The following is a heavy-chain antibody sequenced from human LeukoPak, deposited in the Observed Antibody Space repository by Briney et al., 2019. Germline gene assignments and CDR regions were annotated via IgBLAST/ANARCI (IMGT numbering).Heavy chain of an antibody. V-gene: IGHV4-59*01. D-gene: IGHD5-12*01. CDR3: ARGGIVATIPDFDY. CDR2: IYYSGST. CDR1: GGSISGYY. Sequence: PSETLSLTCTVSGGSISGYYWSWIRQPPGKGLEWIGYIYYSGSTNYNPSLKSRVTISVDTSKNQFSLKLSSVTAADTAVYYCARGGIVATIPDFDYWGQGTLVTVSS. J-gene: IGHJ4*02.